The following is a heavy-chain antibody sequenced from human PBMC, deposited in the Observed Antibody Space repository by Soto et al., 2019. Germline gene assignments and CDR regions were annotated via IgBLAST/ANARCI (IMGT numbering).Heavy chain of an antibody. J-gene: IGHJ6*02. V-gene: IGHV4-34*01. Sequence: QVQLQQWGAGLLKPSETLSLTCAVYGGSFSGYYWSWIRQPPGKGLEWIGEINHSGSTNYNPSLNIRLPISVVTSKNQFSLKLSSVTAADTAVYYCARVGCSSTSCYDNYLLTYGMDVWGQGTTVTVSS. CDR3: ARVGCSSTSCYDNYLLTYGMDV. D-gene: IGHD2-2*01. CDR1: GGSFSGYY. CDR2: INHSGST.